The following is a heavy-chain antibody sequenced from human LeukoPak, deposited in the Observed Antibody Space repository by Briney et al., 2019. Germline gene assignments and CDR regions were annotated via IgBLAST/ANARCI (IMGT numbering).Heavy chain of an antibody. J-gene: IGHJ3*02. CDR3: ARHLGASRDAFDI. CDR1: GYSFTSYW. Sequence: GESLKISCKGSGYSFTSYWIGWVRQMPGKGLEWMGIIYPGDSDTRYSPSFQGQVTMSADKSISTAYLQWSSLKASDTAMYYCARHLGASRDAFDIWGQGTMVTVSS. CDR2: IYPGDSDT. V-gene: IGHV5-51*01. D-gene: IGHD1-26*01.